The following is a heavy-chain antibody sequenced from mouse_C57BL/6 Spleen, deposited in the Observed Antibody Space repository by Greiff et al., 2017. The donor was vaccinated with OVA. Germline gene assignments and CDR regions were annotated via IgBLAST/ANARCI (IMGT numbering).Heavy chain of an antibody. CDR3: GRYGDGRGFDY. CDR2: IRNKANGYTT. Sequence: EVHLVESGGGLVQPGGSLSLSCAASGFTFTDYYMSWVRQPPGKALEWLGFIRNKANGYTTEHSAAVKGRFTISRDNSQSILYLQMNALRAEDSATYCCGRYGDGRGFDYWGQGTTVTVSS. V-gene: IGHV7-3*01. D-gene: IGHD3-3*01. CDR1: GFTFTDYY. J-gene: IGHJ2*01.